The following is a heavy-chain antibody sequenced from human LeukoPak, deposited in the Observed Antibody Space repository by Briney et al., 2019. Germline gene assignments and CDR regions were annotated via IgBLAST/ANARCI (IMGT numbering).Heavy chain of an antibody. CDR1: GGTFSSYA. J-gene: IGHJ4*02. Sequence: ASVKVSCKASGGTFSSYAISWVRQAPGQGLEWMGRIIPILGIANYAQKFQGRVTITADKSTSTAYMELSSLRSEDTAVYYCARSNGPADYDNWGQGTLVTVSS. CDR2: IIPILGIA. CDR3: ARSNGPADYDN. D-gene: IGHD4-11*01. V-gene: IGHV1-69*04.